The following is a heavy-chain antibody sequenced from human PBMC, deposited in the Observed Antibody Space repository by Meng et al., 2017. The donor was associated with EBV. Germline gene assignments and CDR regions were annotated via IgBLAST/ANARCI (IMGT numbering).Heavy chain of an antibody. J-gene: IGHJ5*02. CDR1: GFSLSTSGVG. CDR3: AHRRDEYSSSWYGWFDP. V-gene: IGHV2-5*02. Sequence: QSTFKGSRPTLLELTQTLPLTCPFSGFSLSTSGVGVGWIRQPPGKALEWLALIYWDDDKRYSPSLKSRLTITKDTSKNQVVLTMTNMDPVDTATYYCAHRRDEYSSSWYGWFDPWGQGTLVTVSS. CDR2: IYWDDDK. D-gene: IGHD6-13*01.